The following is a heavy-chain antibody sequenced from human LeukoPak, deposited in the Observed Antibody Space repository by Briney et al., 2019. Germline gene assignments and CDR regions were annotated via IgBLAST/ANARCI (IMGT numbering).Heavy chain of an antibody. CDR2: VKSKTDGETT. CDR1: GFIFKNAW. V-gene: IGHV3-15*01. D-gene: IGHD1-26*01. CDR3: VTRISGVAY. J-gene: IGHJ4*02. Sequence: GGSLRLSCAASGFIFKNAWMTWVRQAPGKGLEWVGRVKSKTDGETTDYTAPVKGRYIVSRDDSKNTLFLEMNSLKTEDTAVYFCVTRISGVAYWGQGTLVTVSS.